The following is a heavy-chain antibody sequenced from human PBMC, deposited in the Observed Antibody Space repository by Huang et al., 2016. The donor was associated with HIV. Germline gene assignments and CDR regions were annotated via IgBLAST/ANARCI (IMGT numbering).Heavy chain of an antibody. Sequence: EEQLVQSGAEVKKPGESLKISCEGSGYSFAKYWIGWVRQSPGQGLEWMGRSYPDDSDTRYSTSFQGQVSISADKSISTAYLQWSSLKASDTAMYYCARLDTARNYYYYGLDVWGQGTSVIVSS. CDR2: SYPDDSDT. CDR3: ARLDTARNYYYYGLDV. V-gene: IGHV5-51*01. CDR1: GYSFAKYW. D-gene: IGHD5-18*01. J-gene: IGHJ6*02.